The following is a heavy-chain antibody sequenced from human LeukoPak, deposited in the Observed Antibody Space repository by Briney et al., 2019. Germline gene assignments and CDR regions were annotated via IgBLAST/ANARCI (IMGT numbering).Heavy chain of an antibody. D-gene: IGHD4-17*01. CDR1: GFTFTRGR. CDR3: AADVPENGAQIDY. V-gene: IGHV3-15*01. Sequence: GGSLRLSCAASGFTFTRGRMCWVCRAPGKGLEWVARVRGDGRTDYAATVEGRFTISRDDSRNTVTLQMNNLRTEDTAVFYCAADVPENGAQIDYWGWGTRVTVSS. CDR2: VRGDGRT. J-gene: IGHJ4*02.